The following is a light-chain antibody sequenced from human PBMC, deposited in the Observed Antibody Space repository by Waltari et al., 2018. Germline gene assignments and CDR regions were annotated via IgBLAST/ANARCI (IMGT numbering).Light chain of an antibody. V-gene: IGLV3-10*01. CDR2: KDT. CDR3: YSAEISGKLWA. Sequence: LTQSPSVSVSPGQTATITCSGDALPKKYAYWYQQKSGQAPVLVIYKDTKRPSGIPEKFSGSSTGTMGTLTISGAQVEDEGDYYCYSAEISGKLWAFGGGTKLTVL. CDR1: ALPKKY. J-gene: IGLJ3*02.